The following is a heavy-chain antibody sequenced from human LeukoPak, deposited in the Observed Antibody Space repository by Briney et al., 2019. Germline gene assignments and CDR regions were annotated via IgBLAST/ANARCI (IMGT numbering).Heavy chain of an antibody. V-gene: IGHV3-21*01. Sequence: GGSLRLSSAASGFTFSSYSMNWVRQAPGKGLEWVSSISSSSSYIYYADSVKGRFTISRDNAKNSLYLQMNSLRAEDTAVYYCAREACSGGSCYSLGAFDIWGQGTMVTVSS. CDR2: ISSSSSYI. J-gene: IGHJ3*02. D-gene: IGHD2-15*01. CDR1: GFTFSSYS. CDR3: AREACSGGSCYSLGAFDI.